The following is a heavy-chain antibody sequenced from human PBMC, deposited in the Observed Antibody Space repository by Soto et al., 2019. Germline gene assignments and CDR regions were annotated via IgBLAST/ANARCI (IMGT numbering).Heavy chain of an antibody. CDR3: ARAVDSSGYFPYLDY. J-gene: IGHJ4*02. Sequence: SETLSLTCAVSGGSISSGGYSWSWIRQPPGKGLEWIGYIYHSGSTYYNPSLKSRVTISVDRSKNQFSLKLSSVTAADTAVYYCARAVDSSGYFPYLDYGGQGTLVKASS. V-gene: IGHV4-30-2*01. CDR1: GGSISSGGYS. CDR2: IYHSGST. D-gene: IGHD3-22*01.